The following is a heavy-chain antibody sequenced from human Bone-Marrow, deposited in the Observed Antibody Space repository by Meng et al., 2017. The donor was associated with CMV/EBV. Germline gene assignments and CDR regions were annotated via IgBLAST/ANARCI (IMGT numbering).Heavy chain of an antibody. V-gene: IGHV3-7*01. Sequence: GESLKISCAASGFTFSSYWMSWVRQAPGKGLEWVANIKQDGTEKKYVDSVKGRLTISRDNARNALYLQRNSLRGEDTAVYYWAAYCGSTTCYDNHWFDPWGQGTLVTVSS. CDR3: AAYCGSTTCYDNHWFDP. CDR2: IKQDGTEK. CDR1: GFTFSSYW. J-gene: IGHJ5*02. D-gene: IGHD2-2*01.